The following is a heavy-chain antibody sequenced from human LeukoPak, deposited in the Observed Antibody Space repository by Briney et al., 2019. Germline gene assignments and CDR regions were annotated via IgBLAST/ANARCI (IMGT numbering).Heavy chain of an antibody. Sequence: ASVKVSCKASGYTFTSYYMHWVRQAPGQGLEWMGIINPSGGSTSYAQKFQGRVTMTRDTSTSTVYMELSSLRSEDTAVYYCARDPAAAGTSYYYYYGMDVWGQGTTVTVSS. CDR3: ARDPAAAGTSYYYYYGMDV. J-gene: IGHJ6*02. V-gene: IGHV1-46*01. CDR2: INPSGGST. D-gene: IGHD6-13*01. CDR1: GYTFTSYY.